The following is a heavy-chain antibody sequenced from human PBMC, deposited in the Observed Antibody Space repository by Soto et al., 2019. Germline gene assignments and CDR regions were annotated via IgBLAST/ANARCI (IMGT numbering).Heavy chain of an antibody. J-gene: IGHJ5*02. V-gene: IGHV3-21*06. Sequence: EVQLVESGGGLVKPGGSLRLSCEASELTFSIFTMNWVRQAPGKGLEWVSSISGSSSYIYYADSVKGRFTISRDNAKNSLYLQMNSLRAEDTAVYFCARDPQWLIRHGSFDPWGQGTLVTVSS. CDR1: ELTFSIFT. D-gene: IGHD6-19*01. CDR2: ISGSSSYI. CDR3: ARDPQWLIRHGSFDP.